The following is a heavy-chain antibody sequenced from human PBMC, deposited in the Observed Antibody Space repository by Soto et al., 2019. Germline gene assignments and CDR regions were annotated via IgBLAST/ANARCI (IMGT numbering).Heavy chain of an antibody. CDR1: GFTFSSYA. CDR2: ISYDGSNK. J-gene: IGHJ4*02. Sequence: QVQLVESGGGVVQPGRSLRLSCAASGFTFSSYAMHWVRQAPGKGLEWVAVISYDGSNKYYADSVKGRFTISRDNSKNTLYLQMNSLRAEDTAVYYCARDLGVNWNDFFDYWGQGTLVTVSS. CDR3: ARDLGVNWNDFFDY. V-gene: IGHV3-30-3*01. D-gene: IGHD1-1*01.